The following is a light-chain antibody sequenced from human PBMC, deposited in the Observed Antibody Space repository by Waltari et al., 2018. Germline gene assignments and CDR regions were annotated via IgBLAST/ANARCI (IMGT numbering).Light chain of an antibody. CDR3: SSYSTTSAVV. CDR2: DVA. V-gene: IGLV2-14*03. CDR1: SSHVGGHQY. J-gene: IGLJ2*01. Sequence: QSAVTQPASVSGTPGQSLSVSCTGTSSHVGGHQYVPWYQHHPGKAPKLLIYDVAKRPSGVSDRFSGSKTGNTASLTISGLRAEDEAFYYCSSYSTTSAVVFGGGTKMTVL.